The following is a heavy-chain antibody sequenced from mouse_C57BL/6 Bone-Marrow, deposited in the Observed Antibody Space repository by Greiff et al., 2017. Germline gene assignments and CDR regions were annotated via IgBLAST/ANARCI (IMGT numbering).Heavy chain of an antibody. CDR3: AHCNYFYWYFAV. J-gene: IGHJ1*03. D-gene: IGHD2-1*01. Sequence: QVQLKQPGAELVKPGASVKLSCKASGYTFTSYWMHWVKQRPGRGLEWIGRIDPNSGGTKYNEKFKSKATLTVDKPSSTAYMQLSSLTSEDSAVYYCAHCNYFYWYFAVCGTGTTVTVSS. CDR2: IDPNSGGT. CDR1: GYTFTSYW. V-gene: IGHV1-72*01.